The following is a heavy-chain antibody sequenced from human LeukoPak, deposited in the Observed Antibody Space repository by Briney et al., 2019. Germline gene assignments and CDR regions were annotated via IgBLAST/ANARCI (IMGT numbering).Heavy chain of an antibody. V-gene: IGHV3-66*01. CDR3: AREGTYYYGSGRYWEYIDY. CDR2: IYSGGST. CDR1: GFTVSSNY. J-gene: IGHJ4*02. Sequence: GGSLRLSCAASGFTVSSNYMSWVRQAPGKGLEWVSVIYSGGSTYYADSVKGRFTISRDNSKNTLYLQMNSLRAEDTAVYYCAREGTYYYGSGRYWEYIDYWGQGTLVTVSS. D-gene: IGHD3-10*01.